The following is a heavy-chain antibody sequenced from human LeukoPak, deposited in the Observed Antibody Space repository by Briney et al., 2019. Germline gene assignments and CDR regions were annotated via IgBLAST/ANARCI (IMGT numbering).Heavy chain of an antibody. J-gene: IGHJ6*02. D-gene: IGHD6-19*01. CDR2: IKQDGSEK. Sequence: PGGSLRRSCAASGFTFSSYWMSWVRQAPGKGLEWVANIKQDGSEKYYVDSVKGRFTISRDNAKNSLYLQMNSLRAEDTAVYFCARVAVAGRAMDVWGQGTTVTVSS. CDR3: ARVAVAGRAMDV. V-gene: IGHV3-7*05. CDR1: GFTFSSYW.